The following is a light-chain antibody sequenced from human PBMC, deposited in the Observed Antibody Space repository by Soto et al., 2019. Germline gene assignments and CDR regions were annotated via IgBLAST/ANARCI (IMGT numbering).Light chain of an antibody. CDR3: QQYNNWPRT. J-gene: IGKJ1*01. Sequence: VVLTQSPATLSLSPGESATLSCRASQSVSTYLAWYQQKPGQAPRPLIYDASNRATGIPARFSGSGSGTEFTLTISSLQSEDFAVYYCQQYNNWPRTFGQGTKV. CDR1: QSVSTY. CDR2: DAS. V-gene: IGKV3-11*01.